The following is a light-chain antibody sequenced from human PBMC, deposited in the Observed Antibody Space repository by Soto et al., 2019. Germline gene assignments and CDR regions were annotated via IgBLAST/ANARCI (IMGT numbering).Light chain of an antibody. J-gene: IGLJ3*02. CDR2: DVN. V-gene: IGLV2-11*01. CDR3: CSYAGNFIRV. Sequence: QSVLTQPRSVSGSPGQSVTISCTGSSSDVGGYNFVSWYQQHPGKAPKVIIHDVNRRPSGVPDRFSGSKSGNTASLTISGLQAEDEADYYCCSYAGNFIRVFGGGTKVTVL. CDR1: SSDVGGYNF.